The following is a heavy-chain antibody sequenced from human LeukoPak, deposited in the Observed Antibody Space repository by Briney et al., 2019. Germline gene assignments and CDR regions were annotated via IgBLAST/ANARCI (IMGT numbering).Heavy chain of an antibody. J-gene: IGHJ4*02. CDR3: ARHSKEGSSTSGWFSALDY. Sequence: GEPLKISCKVSGYSFTSYWIGWVLQMPGKGLEWMVIIYPGDSDTRYSPSFQGQVTISADKSISTAYLQWSSLKASDSAMYYCARHSKEGSSTSGWFSALDYWGQGTLVTVSS. CDR1: GYSFTSYW. V-gene: IGHV5-51*01. CDR2: IYPGDSDT. D-gene: IGHD2-2*01.